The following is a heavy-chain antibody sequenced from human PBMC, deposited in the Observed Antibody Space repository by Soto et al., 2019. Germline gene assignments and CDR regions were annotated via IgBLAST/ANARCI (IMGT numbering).Heavy chain of an antibody. Sequence: SETLSLTCTVSGGSISSSSYYWGWIRQPPGKGLEWIGSIYYSGSTYYNPSLKSRVTISVDTSKNQFSLKLSSVTAADTAVYYCARHVAVAGTNYYYYGMDVWGQGTTVTVSS. CDR1: GGSISSSSYY. V-gene: IGHV4-39*01. D-gene: IGHD6-19*01. J-gene: IGHJ6*02. CDR2: IYYSGST. CDR3: ARHVAVAGTNYYYYGMDV.